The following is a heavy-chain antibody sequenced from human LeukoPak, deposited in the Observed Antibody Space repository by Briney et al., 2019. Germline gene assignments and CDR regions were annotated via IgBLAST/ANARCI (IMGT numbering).Heavy chain of an antibody. D-gene: IGHD5-24*01. CDR2: ISSNGGST. Sequence: GGSLRLSCAASGFTFSSYAMSWVRQAPGKGLEWVSSISSNGGSTYYADSVKGRFTTSRDNSKNTLYLQMNSLRAEDTAVYYCAKASKMDTILPPFDYWGQGTLVTVSS. CDR3: AKASKMDTILPPFDY. J-gene: IGHJ4*02. CDR1: GFTFSSYA. V-gene: IGHV3-23*01.